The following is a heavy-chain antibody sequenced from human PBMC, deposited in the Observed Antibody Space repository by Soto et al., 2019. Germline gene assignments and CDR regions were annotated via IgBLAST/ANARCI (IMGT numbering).Heavy chain of an antibody. CDR1: GGTFSSYA. D-gene: IGHD3-10*01. CDR3: ARDSSVSSYYYGSGTGIDY. J-gene: IGHJ4*02. Sequence: QVQLVQSGAEVKKPGSSVKVSCKASGGTFSSYAISWVRQAPGQGLEWMGGIIPIFGTANYAQKFQGRVTITADKSTSTAYMELSSLRSEDTAVYYCARDSSVSSYYYGSGTGIDYWGQGTLVTVSS. CDR2: IIPIFGTA. V-gene: IGHV1-69*06.